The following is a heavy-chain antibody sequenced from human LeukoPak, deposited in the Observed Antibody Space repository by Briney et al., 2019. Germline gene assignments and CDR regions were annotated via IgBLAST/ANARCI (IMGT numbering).Heavy chain of an antibody. D-gene: IGHD3-22*01. Sequence: GGSLRLSCAASGFTFSSYAMSWVRQAPGKGLEWVSAISGSGGSTYYVDSVKGRFTISRDNSKNTLYLQMNSLRAEDTAVYYCAKAGNYYDSSGYYFGYYYYGMDVWGQGTTVTVSS. CDR3: AKAGNYYDSSGYYFGYYYYGMDV. V-gene: IGHV3-23*01. CDR2: ISGSGGST. J-gene: IGHJ6*02. CDR1: GFTFSSYA.